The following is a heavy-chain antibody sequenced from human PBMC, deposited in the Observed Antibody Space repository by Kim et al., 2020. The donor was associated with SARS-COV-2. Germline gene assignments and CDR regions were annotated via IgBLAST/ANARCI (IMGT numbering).Heavy chain of an antibody. CDR2: ISSTSTYT. Sequence: GGSLRLSCAASGFTFSDYFMTWIRQAPGKGLEWLSYISSTSTYTNYADSVKGRFTISRDNAKNSLYLQMNSLRAEDTAVYYCARDTTTAAADNYYYYGMDVWGQGTAVPVSS. V-gene: IGHV3-11*06. CDR3: ARDTTTAAADNYYYYGMDV. D-gene: IGHD6-13*01. CDR1: GFTFSDYF. J-gene: IGHJ6*01.